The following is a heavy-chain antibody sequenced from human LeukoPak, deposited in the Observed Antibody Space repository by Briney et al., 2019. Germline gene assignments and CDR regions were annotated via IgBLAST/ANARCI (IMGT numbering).Heavy chain of an antibody. Sequence: GGSLRLSCAASGFTFSTYNMNWVRQAPGKGLEWVSSITSSSSYTFYADSVKGRFTISRDNAKNSLYLQMNSLRAEDTAVYYCARSYYYGSGSGGDWFDPWGQGTLVTVSS. J-gene: IGHJ5*02. CDR1: GFTFSTYN. D-gene: IGHD3-10*01. CDR2: ITSSSSYT. V-gene: IGHV3-21*04. CDR3: ARSYYYGSGSGGDWFDP.